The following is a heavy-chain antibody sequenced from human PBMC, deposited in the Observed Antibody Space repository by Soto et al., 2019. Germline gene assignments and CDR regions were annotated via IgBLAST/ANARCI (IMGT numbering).Heavy chain of an antibody. Sequence: SETLSLTCSVSGGSVSSVNDYWSWIRQPPGRGLEWIGYIYHSGITNYNPSLKSRVTISLDTSKNQCSLTLTSVTAADTAVYYCARLDLTYYFDYWGQGTPVTVSS. CDR1: GGSVSSVNDY. J-gene: IGHJ4*02. D-gene: IGHD3-16*01. CDR3: ARLDLTYYFDY. V-gene: IGHV4-61*01. CDR2: IYHSGIT.